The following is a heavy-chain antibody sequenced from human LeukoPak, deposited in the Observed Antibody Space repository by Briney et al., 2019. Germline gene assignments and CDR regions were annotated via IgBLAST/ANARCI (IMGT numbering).Heavy chain of an antibody. CDR3: ARFIAAPYYFDY. Sequence: GGSLRLSCAASGFTFSSYWMSWVRQAPGKGLEWVSVIYSGGSTYYADSVKGRFTISRDYSKNTLYLQMNSLRAEDTAVYYCARFIAAPYYFDYWGRGTLVTVSS. V-gene: IGHV3-66*01. D-gene: IGHD6-13*01. CDR1: GFTFSSYW. CDR2: IYSGGST. J-gene: IGHJ4*02.